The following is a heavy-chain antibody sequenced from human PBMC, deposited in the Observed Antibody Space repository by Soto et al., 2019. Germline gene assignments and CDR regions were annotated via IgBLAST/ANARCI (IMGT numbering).Heavy chain of an antibody. CDR2: IYHSGST. CDR3: ARGRGSGYYYETPYYFDY. J-gene: IGHJ4*02. CDR1: GGSISSGGYS. D-gene: IGHD3-22*01. Sequence: QLQLQESGSGLVKPSQTLSLTCAVSGGSISSGGYSWSWIRQPPGKGLEWIGYIYHSGSTYYNPSLKSRVTISVDRSKNQFSLKLSSVTAADTAVYYCARGRGSGYYYETPYYFDYWGQGTLVTVSS. V-gene: IGHV4-30-2*01.